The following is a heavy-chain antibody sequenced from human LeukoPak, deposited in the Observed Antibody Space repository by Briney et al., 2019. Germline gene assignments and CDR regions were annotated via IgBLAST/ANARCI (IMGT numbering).Heavy chain of an antibody. V-gene: IGHV1-8*01. CDR1: GYTFTSYD. D-gene: IGHD6-13*01. CDR3: ARGSSSWYKADY. J-gene: IGHJ4*02. CDR2: MNPNSGNT. Sequence: GASVKVSCKASGYTFTSYDINWVRQATGQGLEWVGWMNPNSGNTGYAQKFQGRVTMTRNTSISTAYMELSSLRSEDTAVYYCARGSSSWYKADYWGQGTLVTVSS.